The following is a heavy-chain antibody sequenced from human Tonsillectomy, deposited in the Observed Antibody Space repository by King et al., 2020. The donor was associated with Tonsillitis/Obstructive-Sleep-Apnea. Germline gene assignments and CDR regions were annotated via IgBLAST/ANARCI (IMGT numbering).Heavy chain of an antibody. CDR1: GFTFDDYA. D-gene: IGHD3-9*01. V-gene: IGHV3-43*02. CDR3: AKDYYDILTGSGYYYYMDV. CDR2: ISGDGGST. J-gene: IGHJ6*03. Sequence: QLVQSGGGVVQPGGSLRLSCAASGFTFDDYAMHWVRQAPGKGLEWVSLISGDGGSTYYADSVKGRFTISRENSKNSLYLQMNSLRTEDTALYYCAKDYYDILTGSGYYYYMDVWGKGTTVTVSS.